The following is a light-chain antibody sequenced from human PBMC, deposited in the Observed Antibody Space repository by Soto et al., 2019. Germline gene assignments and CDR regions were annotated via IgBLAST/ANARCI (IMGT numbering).Light chain of an antibody. CDR3: QQRSNWPPLT. CDR1: QSVGDY. CDR2: DAS. J-gene: IGKJ4*01. V-gene: IGKV3-11*01. Sequence: TVLTQSPATLSLSPGERATLSCRASQSVGDYLAWYQQKPGQAPRLLIYDASNRAAGVPYRFRGSGSGTDFTLTISSVEPEDFGVYYCQQRSNWPPLTFGGGTKVDIK.